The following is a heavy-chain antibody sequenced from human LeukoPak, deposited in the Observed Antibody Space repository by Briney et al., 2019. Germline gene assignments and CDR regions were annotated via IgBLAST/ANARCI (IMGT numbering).Heavy chain of an antibody. V-gene: IGHV3-49*03. CDR3: TRGLMVRGVGEKWFDP. CDR2: IRSKAYGGTT. J-gene: IGHJ5*02. Sequence: GGSLRLSCTASGFTFGDYAMSWFRQAPGKGLEWVGFIRSKAYGGTTEYAAYVKGRFTISRDDSKSIAYLQMNSLKTEDTAVYYCTRGLMVRGVGEKWFDPWGQGTLVTVSS. D-gene: IGHD3-10*01. CDR1: GFTFGDYA.